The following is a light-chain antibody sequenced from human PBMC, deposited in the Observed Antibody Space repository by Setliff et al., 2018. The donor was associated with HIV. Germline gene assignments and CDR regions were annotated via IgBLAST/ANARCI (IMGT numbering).Light chain of an antibody. Sequence: QSVLPQPASVSGSPGQSITISCTGTSSDVGGYNYVSWYQQHPGKAPKLMICDVTNRPSGVSDRFSGSKSGNTASLTISGLQAEDEADYYCCSYTSGNTVLFGGGTKSPS. CDR1: SSDVGGYNY. CDR2: DVT. CDR3: CSYTSGNTVL. V-gene: IGLV2-14*03. J-gene: IGLJ2*01.